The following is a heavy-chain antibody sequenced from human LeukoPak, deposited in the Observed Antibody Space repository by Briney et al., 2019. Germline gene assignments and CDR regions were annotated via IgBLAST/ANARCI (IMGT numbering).Heavy chain of an antibody. Sequence: PGGSLRHSCAASGFTFSNFAMTWVRQAPGKGLEWVSSLSSRQLHTYYSDSVKGRFTISRDNSKNTLYLQMNGLRADDTAIYYCTKDPNGDHVGAFDSWGQGILVTVSS. CDR2: LSSRQLHT. CDR3: TKDPNGDHVGAFDS. J-gene: IGHJ5*01. CDR1: GFTFSNFA. D-gene: IGHD4-17*01. V-gene: IGHV3-23*01.